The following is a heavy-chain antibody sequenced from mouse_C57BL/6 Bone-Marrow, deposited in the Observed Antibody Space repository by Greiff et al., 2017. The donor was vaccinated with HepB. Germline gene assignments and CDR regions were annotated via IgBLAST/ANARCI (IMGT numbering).Heavy chain of an antibody. Sequence: EVQVVESEGGLVQPGSSMKLSCTASGFTFSDYYMAWVRQVPEKGLEWVANINYDGSSTYYLDSLKSRFIISRDNAKNILYLQMSSLKSEDTATYYCARQLRLRIDYWGQGTTLTVSS. D-gene: IGHD3-2*02. V-gene: IGHV5-16*01. CDR1: GFTFSDYY. CDR3: ARQLRLRIDY. CDR2: INYDGSST. J-gene: IGHJ2*01.